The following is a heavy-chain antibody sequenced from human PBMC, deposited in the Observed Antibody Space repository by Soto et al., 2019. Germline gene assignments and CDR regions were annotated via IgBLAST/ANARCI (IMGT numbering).Heavy chain of an antibody. CDR2: INSDGSST. V-gene: IGHV3-74*01. D-gene: IGHD6-19*01. J-gene: IGHJ4*02. CDR1: GLTFSSYW. Sequence: GSLRLSFAAAGLTFSSYWMHLVRQAPGKGLVWVSRINSDGSSTSYADSVKGRFTISRDNAKNTLYLQMNSLRAEDTAVYYCARARIAVAGYDYWGQGTLVTVYS. CDR3: ARARIAVAGYDY.